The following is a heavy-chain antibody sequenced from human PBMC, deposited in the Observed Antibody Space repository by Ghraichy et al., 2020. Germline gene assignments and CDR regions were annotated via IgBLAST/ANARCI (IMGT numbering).Heavy chain of an antibody. Sequence: GESLNISCAASGFTFSSYGMHWVRQAPGKGLEWVAVISYDGSNKYYADSVKGRFTISRDNSKNTLYLQMNSLRAEDTAVYYCAKDSGDSSGWVFDYWGQGTLVTVSS. D-gene: IGHD6-19*01. CDR1: GFTFSSYG. CDR2: ISYDGSNK. CDR3: AKDSGDSSGWVFDY. V-gene: IGHV3-30*18. J-gene: IGHJ4*02.